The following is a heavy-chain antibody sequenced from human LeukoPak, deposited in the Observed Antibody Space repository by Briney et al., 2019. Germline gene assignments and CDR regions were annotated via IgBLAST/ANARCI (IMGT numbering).Heavy chain of an antibody. CDR3: ARDWADMTTEDDGWFDP. CDR2: IIPILGIA. J-gene: IGHJ5*02. Sequence: ASVKVSCKASGGTFSSYAISWVRQAPGQGLEWMGRIIPILGIANYAQKFQGRVTITADKSTSTAYMELSSLRSEDTAVYYCARDWADMTTEDDGWFDPWGQGTLVTVSS. CDR1: GGTFSSYA. V-gene: IGHV1-69*04. D-gene: IGHD4-17*01.